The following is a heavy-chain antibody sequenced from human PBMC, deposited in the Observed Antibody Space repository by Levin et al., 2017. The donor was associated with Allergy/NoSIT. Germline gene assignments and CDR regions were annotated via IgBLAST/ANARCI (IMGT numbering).Heavy chain of an antibody. CDR1: GGSFSGYY. V-gene: IGHV4-34*01. D-gene: IGHD3-9*01. CDR3: ARGNYDILTGYYKASNWFDP. J-gene: IGHJ5*02. CDR2: INHSGST. Sequence: SQTLSLTCAVYGGSFSGYYWSWIRQPPGKGLEWIGEINHSGSTNYNPSLKSRVTISVDTSKNQFSLKQSSVTAADTAVYYCARGNYDILTGYYKASNWFDPWGQGTLVTVSS.